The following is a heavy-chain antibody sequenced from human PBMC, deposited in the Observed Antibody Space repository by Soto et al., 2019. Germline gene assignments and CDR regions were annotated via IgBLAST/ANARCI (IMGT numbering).Heavy chain of an antibody. D-gene: IGHD2-15*01. CDR2: ISYDGSNK. CDR1: GFTFSSYA. J-gene: IGHJ6*02. CDR3: ARGLKGCSGGSCSPAYYYYGMDV. V-gene: IGHV3-30-3*01. Sequence: QVQLVESGGGVVQPGRTLRLSCAASGFTFSSYAMHWVRQAPGKGLEWVAVISYDGSNKYYADSVKGRFTISRDNSKNTLYLQMNSLRAEDTAVYYCARGLKGCSGGSCSPAYYYYGMDVWGQGTTVTVSS.